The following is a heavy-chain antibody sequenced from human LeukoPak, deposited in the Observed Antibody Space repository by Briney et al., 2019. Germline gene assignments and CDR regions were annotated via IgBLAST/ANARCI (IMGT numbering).Heavy chain of an antibody. J-gene: IGHJ4*02. CDR3: ARGQGQWPNYSDY. Sequence: GGSLRLSCAASGFTFRSYGMHWVRQAPGKGLEWVAVISYDGRNKFYADSVKGRFTISRDNPKNTVYLQMNSLGAEDTAVYYCARGQGQWPNYSDYWGQGALVTVSS. CDR2: ISYDGRNK. D-gene: IGHD6-19*01. CDR1: GFTFRSYG. V-gene: IGHV3-30*03.